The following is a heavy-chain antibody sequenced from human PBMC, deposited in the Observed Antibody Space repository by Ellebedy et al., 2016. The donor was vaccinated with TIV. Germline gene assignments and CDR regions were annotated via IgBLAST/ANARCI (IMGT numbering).Heavy chain of an antibody. J-gene: IGHJ4*02. CDR2: IYSGGTT. CDR1: GFSVSRQY. CDR3: ASKTRGDYPYSDF. Sequence: GGSLRLSCAASGFSVSRQYMSWVRQAPGKGLEWVSLIYSGGTTYSADSVKGRFTNSRDNSKNTLYLQMNSLRAEDTALYYCASKTRGDYPYSDFWGQGTLVTVSS. D-gene: IGHD4-17*01. V-gene: IGHV3-53*01.